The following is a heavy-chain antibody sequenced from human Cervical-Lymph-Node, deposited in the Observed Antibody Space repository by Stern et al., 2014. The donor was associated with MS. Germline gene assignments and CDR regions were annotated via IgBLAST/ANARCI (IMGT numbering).Heavy chain of an antibody. J-gene: IGHJ4*02. D-gene: IGHD3-10*01. CDR3: ASGDSEYTSGPDS. V-gene: IGHV1-69*18. CDR2: FIPVVEAT. Sequence: QVQLVQSGTEVKKPGSSVRVSCKASEGAFRSQPVTWVRQAPGQGLEWMGRFIPVVEATSHVPKFQGRLTLTADASTSTAYMELRRLKSNDTAVYYCASGDSEYTSGPDSWGQGTLVIVSS. CDR1: EGAFRSQP.